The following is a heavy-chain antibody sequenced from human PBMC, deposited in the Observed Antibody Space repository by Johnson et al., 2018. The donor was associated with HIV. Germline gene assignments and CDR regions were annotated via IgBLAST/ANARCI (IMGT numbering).Heavy chain of an antibody. Sequence: VQLVESGGGVVRPGGSLRLSCAASGFTFHDYGMTCVRQVPGKGLEWVSNINWNGGTTGYADSVKGRFTISRDNCKNSLYVQMNSLRAEDTALYYCARDQVFTIFGVGSSVGAFDIWGQGTMVTVSS. D-gene: IGHD3-3*01. J-gene: IGHJ3*02. CDR2: INWNGGTT. CDR3: ARDQVFTIFGVGSSVGAFDI. CDR1: GFTFHDYG. V-gene: IGHV3-20*04.